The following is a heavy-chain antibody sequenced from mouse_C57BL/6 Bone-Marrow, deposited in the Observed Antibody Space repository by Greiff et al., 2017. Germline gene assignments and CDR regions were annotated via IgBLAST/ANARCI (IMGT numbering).Heavy chain of an antibody. D-gene: IGHD2-4*01. V-gene: IGHV1-55*01. CDR3: ARGPFDYDVAWFAY. Sequence: VQLQQPGAELVKPGASVKMSCKASGYTFTSYWITWVKQRPGQGLEWIGDIYPGSGSTNYNEKFKCKATLTVDTSSSTAYMQLSSLTSEDSAVYYCARGPFDYDVAWFAYWGQGTLVTVSA. J-gene: IGHJ3*01. CDR1: GYTFTSYW. CDR2: IYPGSGST.